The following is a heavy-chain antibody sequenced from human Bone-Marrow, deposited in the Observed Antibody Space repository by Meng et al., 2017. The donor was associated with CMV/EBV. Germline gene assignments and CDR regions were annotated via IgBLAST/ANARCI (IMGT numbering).Heavy chain of an antibody. V-gene: IGHV3-30*04. CDR2: ISYDGSNK. Sequence: GESLKISCAASGFTFSSYAMHWVRQAPGKGLEWVAVISYDGSNKYYADSVKGRFTISRDNSKNTLYLQMNSLRAEDTAVYYCARGPLGYSSSPYYYGMAVWGQGTTVTVSS. CDR1: GFTFSSYA. J-gene: IGHJ6*02. CDR3: ARGPLGYSSSPYYYGMAV. D-gene: IGHD6-6*01.